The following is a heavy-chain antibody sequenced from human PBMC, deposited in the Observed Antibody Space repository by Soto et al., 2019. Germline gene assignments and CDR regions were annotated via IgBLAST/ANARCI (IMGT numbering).Heavy chain of an antibody. CDR2: ISENSYHT. CDR1: GFAFENYY. V-gene: IGHV3-11*05. J-gene: IGHJ4*02. CDR3: ARRYSAQDH. D-gene: IGHD5-18*01. Sequence: QVKLEESGGGVVEPGGSLRLSCAVSGFAFENYYMTWIRQAPGKGLEWLSDISENSYHTNIADSIKGRSTISRDNAKKSLYLQMDGLRVEDTAVYYCARRYSAQDHWGRGSLVIVSS.